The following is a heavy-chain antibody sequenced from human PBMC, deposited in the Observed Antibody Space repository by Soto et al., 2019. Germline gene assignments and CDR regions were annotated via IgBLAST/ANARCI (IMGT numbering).Heavy chain of an antibody. Sequence: SETLSLTCAVYGGSFSSYHWSWIRQTPGKGLEWIGEINHLTTTNYNPSLKSRVIISLDTPKNQFSLKLSSVTAADTAVYYCARGYDTALAPIFWGQGILVTASS. J-gene: IGHJ4*02. CDR3: ARGYDTALAPIF. CDR2: INHLTTT. CDR1: GGSFSSYH. D-gene: IGHD5-18*01. V-gene: IGHV4-34*01.